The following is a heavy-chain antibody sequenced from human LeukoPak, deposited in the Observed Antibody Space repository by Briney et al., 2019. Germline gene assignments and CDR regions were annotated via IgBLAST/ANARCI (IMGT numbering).Heavy chain of an antibody. J-gene: IGHJ5*02. D-gene: IGHD3-16*01. CDR3: ARDRVRGVLNWFDP. Sequence: GGSLRLSCAASGFTFSVYYMSWIRQAPGKGLEWVSYISSSSSYTNYADSVKGRFTISRDNAKNSLYLQMNSLRAEDTAVYYCARDRVRGVLNWFDPWGQGTLVTVSS. CDR1: GFTFSVYY. CDR2: ISSSSSYT. V-gene: IGHV3-11*06.